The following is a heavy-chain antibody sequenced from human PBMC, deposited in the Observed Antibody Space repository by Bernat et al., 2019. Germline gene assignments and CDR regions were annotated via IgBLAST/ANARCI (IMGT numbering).Heavy chain of an antibody. Sequence: EVQLVDSGGGLIQPGGSLRLPCAASGFTVGGNYMTWVRQAPGKGLDGVPVFYSGGSTYYADSVKGRFTISRDNSKNTLYLQMNSLRAEDTAVYYCARDRSYYDILTGYYIGRPTHMDVWGKGTTVTVSS. V-gene: IGHV3-53*01. J-gene: IGHJ6*03. CDR1: GFTVGGNY. D-gene: IGHD3-9*01. CDR3: ARDRSYYDILTGYYIGRPTHMDV. CDR2: FYSGGST.